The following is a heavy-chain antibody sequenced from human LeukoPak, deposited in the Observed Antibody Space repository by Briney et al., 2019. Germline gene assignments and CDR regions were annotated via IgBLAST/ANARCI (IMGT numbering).Heavy chain of an antibody. Sequence: SETLSLTCTVSGGSITSYWSWIRQRPGRGLERIGYIYYSGSTNYNPSLKSRVTMSIDTSKNQFSLKLSSVTAADTAVYYCARAFRGNYGSRGMDVWGQGTTVTVSS. V-gene: IGHV4-59*01. CDR1: GGSITSY. CDR3: ARAFRGNYGSRGMDV. D-gene: IGHD1-26*01. CDR2: IYYSGST. J-gene: IGHJ6*02.